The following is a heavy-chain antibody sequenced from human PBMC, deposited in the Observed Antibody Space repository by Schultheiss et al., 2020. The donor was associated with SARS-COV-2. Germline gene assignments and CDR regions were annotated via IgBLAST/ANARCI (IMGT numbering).Heavy chain of an antibody. CDR1: GYIFTNYW. V-gene: IGHV5-51*01. J-gene: IGHJ6*02. D-gene: IGHD1-7*01. CDR3: ARRAGTTLYNYYDMDV. CDR2: IYPGDSDT. Sequence: GESLKISCKGSGYIFTNYWIGWVRQMPGKGLEWMGIIYPGDSDTRYSPSFQGQVTISADKSISTAYLQWSSLKASDTAMYYCARRAGTTLYNYYDMDVWGQGTTVTVSS.